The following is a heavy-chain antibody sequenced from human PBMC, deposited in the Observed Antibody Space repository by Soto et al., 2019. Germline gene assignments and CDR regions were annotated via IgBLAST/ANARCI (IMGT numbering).Heavy chain of an antibody. V-gene: IGHV3-21*02. Sequence: EVQLVESGGGLVKPGGSLRLSCGGSGFRFSLYTMNWVRQAPGKGLEWVSSISSTSSQIYYADSVKGRFTISRDNAKKSLYPQMNGLTVDDTAVYYCASGTSGYDYSLAVWGQGTAVTVS. J-gene: IGHJ6*02. CDR2: ISSTSSQI. CDR1: GFRFSLYT. D-gene: IGHD3-10*01. CDR3: ASGTSGYDYSLAV.